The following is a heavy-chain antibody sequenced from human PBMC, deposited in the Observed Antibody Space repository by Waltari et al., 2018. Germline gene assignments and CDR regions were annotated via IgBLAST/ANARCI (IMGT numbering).Heavy chain of an antibody. V-gene: IGHV4-38-2*02. J-gene: IGHJ3*02. Sequence: QVQLQESGPGLVKPSETLSLTCTVSGYSISSGYYWGWIRQPPGKGLEWIGSIYHSGRTYYTPSLKSRVTISVSTSKNQFSLKLSSVTAADTAVYYCAREPRQGGSYSDAFDIWGQGTMVTVSS. CDR1: GYSISSGYY. CDR2: IYHSGRT. D-gene: IGHD1-26*01. CDR3: AREPRQGGSYSDAFDI.